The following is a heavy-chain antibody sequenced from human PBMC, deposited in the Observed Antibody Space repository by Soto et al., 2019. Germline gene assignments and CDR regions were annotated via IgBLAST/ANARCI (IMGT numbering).Heavy chain of an antibody. J-gene: IGHJ3*02. D-gene: IGHD3-10*01. CDR3: APRSGGGEAFDI. V-gene: IGHV3-48*03. CDR1: GFTFNTYE. Sequence: PGGSLRLSCAASGFTFNTYEMNWVRQAPGKGLEWDSYISSSGSTTYYADSVKVRFTNSRENAKNSLYLQMNSLRAEEKAIFYCAPRSGGGEAFDIWGQGTMVTVSS. CDR2: ISSSGSTT.